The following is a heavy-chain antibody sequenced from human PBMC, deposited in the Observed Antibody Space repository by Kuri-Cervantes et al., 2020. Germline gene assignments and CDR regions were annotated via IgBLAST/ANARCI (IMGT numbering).Heavy chain of an antibody. J-gene: IGHJ4*02. CDR1: GYAFTSYY. CDR3: ARASRGSNSYDY. Sequence: SCKASGYAFTSYYMHWVRQAPGKGLEWVANIKQDGSEKYYADSVKGRFTISRDNSKNTLYLQMNSLRAEDTAVYYCARASRGSNSYDYWGQGTLVTVSS. CDR2: IKQDGSEK. V-gene: IGHV3-7*01. D-gene: IGHD3-10*01.